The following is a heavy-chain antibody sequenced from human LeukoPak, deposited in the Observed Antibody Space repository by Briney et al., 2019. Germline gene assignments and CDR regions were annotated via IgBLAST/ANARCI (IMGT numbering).Heavy chain of an antibody. D-gene: IGHD1-1*01. J-gene: IGHJ5*02. CDR1: GGSISSSPYY. Sequence: SETLSLTCTVSGGSISSSPYYWGWIRQPPGKGLEWIGTIYYSGSTYYNPSLKSRVTISVDTSKNPFSLKLTSVTAADTAVYYCARPVPSRLGWFDPWGQGTLVTVSS. CDR3: ARPVPSRLGWFDP. CDR2: IYYSGST. V-gene: IGHV4-39*01.